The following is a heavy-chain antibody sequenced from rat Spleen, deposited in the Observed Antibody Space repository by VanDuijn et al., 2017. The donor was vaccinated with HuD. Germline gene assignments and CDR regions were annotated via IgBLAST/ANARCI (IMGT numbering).Heavy chain of an antibody. CDR1: GFTFSAYY. Sequence: EVQLVESDGGLVQPGRSLKLSCAASGFTFSAYYMAWVRQAPTKGLEWVATISYDDSSTYYRDSVKGRFTISRDNTRNTLYLQMDNLRSEDTATYYCARHGYDGSYYYWDYWGQGVMVTVSS. CDR3: ARHGYDGSYYYWDY. J-gene: IGHJ2*01. V-gene: IGHV5-29*01. D-gene: IGHD1-12*02. CDR2: ISYDDSST.